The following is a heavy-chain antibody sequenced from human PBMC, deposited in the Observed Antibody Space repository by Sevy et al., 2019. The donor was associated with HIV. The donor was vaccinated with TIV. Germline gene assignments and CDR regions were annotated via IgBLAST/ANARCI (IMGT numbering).Heavy chain of an antibody. CDR2: INHNSGGT. CDR1: AYTFTGHY. J-gene: IGHJ4*02. D-gene: IGHD2-2*01. V-gene: IGHV1-2*02. Sequence: ASVKVSCKASAYTFTGHYIHWVRQAPGQGLECMGWINHNSGGTIYAQKFQGRVTMTRDTSISTAYMELSRLRSDDTAVYYCARGGVVVEPAARGYFDYWGQGTLVTVSS. CDR3: ARGGVVVEPAARGYFDY.